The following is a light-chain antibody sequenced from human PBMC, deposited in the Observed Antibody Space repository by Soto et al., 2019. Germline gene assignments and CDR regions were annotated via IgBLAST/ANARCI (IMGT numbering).Light chain of an antibody. V-gene: IGLV2-14*01. CDR3: SSYTNTDSWV. Sequence: QSVLTQPASVSGSPGQSITISCTGTTNDIGGYNYVSWYQQHPGKAPKLLIYEVSDRPSGVSSRFSASTSGNTASLSISGLQTEDEAVYYCSSYTNTDSWVFGGGTKLTVL. CDR2: EVS. J-gene: IGLJ3*02. CDR1: TNDIGGYNY.